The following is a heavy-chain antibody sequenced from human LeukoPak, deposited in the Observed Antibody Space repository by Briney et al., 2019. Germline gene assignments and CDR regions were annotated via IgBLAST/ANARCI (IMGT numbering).Heavy chain of an antibody. V-gene: IGHV5-51*01. CDR2: IYPGDSDT. D-gene: IGHD3-3*01. J-gene: IGHJ4*02. Sequence: GESLKISCKGSGYSFTSYWIGWVRQMPGKGLEWMGIIYPGDSDTRYSPSFQGQVTISADKSISTAYLQWSSLKASDTAMYYCARSSAYYDFWSGYFPTIFDYWGQGTLVTVSS. CDR1: GYSFTSYW. CDR3: ARSSAYYDFWSGYFPTIFDY.